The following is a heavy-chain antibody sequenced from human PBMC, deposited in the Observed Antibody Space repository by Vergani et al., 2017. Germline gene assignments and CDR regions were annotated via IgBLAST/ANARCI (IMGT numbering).Heavy chain of an antibody. Sequence: EVQLVQSGAEVKKPGESLKISCQGSGYSITNYWIAWVRQRPGKGLEWRGIIYAGDSDVRYSPSFQGQVTMSVDKSLSTAYLQWSSLKASDTATYYCAKTRDFSSLYSSYNWFDPWGQGTQVTVSS. CDR3: AKTRDFSSLYSSYNWFDP. CDR2: IYAGDSDV. D-gene: IGHD3-3*01. J-gene: IGHJ5*02. CDR1: GYSITNYW. V-gene: IGHV5-51*03.